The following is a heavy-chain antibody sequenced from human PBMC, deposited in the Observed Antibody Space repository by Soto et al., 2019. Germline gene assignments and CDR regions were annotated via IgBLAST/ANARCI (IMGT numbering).Heavy chain of an antibody. V-gene: IGHV1-8*01. CDR1: GYTFASYD. D-gene: IGHD2-2*02. Sequence: ASVKVSCKASGYTFASYDINWVRQATGQGLEWMGWMNPNSGNTGYAQKFQGRVTMTRNTSISTAYMELSSMRSEDTAVYYCARRDCSSTSCYTNNWFDPWGQGTLLTVSS. CDR3: ARRDCSSTSCYTNNWFDP. J-gene: IGHJ5*02. CDR2: MNPNSGNT.